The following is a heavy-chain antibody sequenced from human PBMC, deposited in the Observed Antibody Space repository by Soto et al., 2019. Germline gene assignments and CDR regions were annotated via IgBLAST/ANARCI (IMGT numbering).Heavy chain of an antibody. J-gene: IGHJ6*02. V-gene: IGHV4-61*05. CDR2: IYSNGGT. CDR3: VRQGIGALHGLVAV. CDR1: GGSISSSSYN. D-gene: IGHD1-26*01. Sequence: SETLSLTCTVSGGSISSSSYNWGWIRQPPGKRLEWIGYIYSNGGTSYNPALKSRVTISADTSTKQFSLRLSSVTAADPSVYFCVRQGIGALHGLVAVWGQGTTVIVSS.